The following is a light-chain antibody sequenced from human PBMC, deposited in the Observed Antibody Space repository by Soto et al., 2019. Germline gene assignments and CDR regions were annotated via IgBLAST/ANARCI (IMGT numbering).Light chain of an antibody. J-gene: IGLJ3*02. CDR2: LKSDGTH. Sequence: QLVLTQSPSASASLGASVKLTCTLSSGHSTYAIAWHQHQAEKGPRYLMNLKSDGTHTKGDGIPDRFSGSSSGAERYLTISSLQSEDEADYYCQTWGTGFQVFGGGTKAHRP. CDR1: SGHSTYA. V-gene: IGLV4-69*01. CDR3: QTWGTGFQV.